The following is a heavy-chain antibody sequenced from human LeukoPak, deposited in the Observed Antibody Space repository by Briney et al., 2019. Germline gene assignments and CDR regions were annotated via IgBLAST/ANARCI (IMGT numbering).Heavy chain of an antibody. CDR2: ISYDGSNK. CDR1: GFTFSSYA. J-gene: IGHJ6*04. CDR3: ARILPADYGMDV. V-gene: IGHV3-30-3*01. Sequence: PGGSLRLSCAASGFTFSSYAMHWVRQAPGKGLEWVAVISYDGSNKYYADSVKGRFTISRDNSKNTLYLQMNSLRAEDTAVYYCARILPADYGMDVWGKGTTVTVSS. D-gene: IGHD2-2*01.